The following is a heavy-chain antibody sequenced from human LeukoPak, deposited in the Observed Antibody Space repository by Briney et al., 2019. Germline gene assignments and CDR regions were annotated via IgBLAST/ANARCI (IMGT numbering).Heavy chain of an antibody. CDR2: INPNSGGT. Sequence: ASVKVSCKASGYTFTGYYMHWVRQAPGQGLEWMGWINPNSGGTSYAQKFQGRVTMTRDTSISTAYMELSRLRSDDTAVYYCARVSLNFWSGYRTKKFDYWGQGTLVTVSS. CDR1: GYTFTGYY. V-gene: IGHV1-2*02. J-gene: IGHJ4*02. D-gene: IGHD3-3*01. CDR3: ARVSLNFWSGYRTKKFDY.